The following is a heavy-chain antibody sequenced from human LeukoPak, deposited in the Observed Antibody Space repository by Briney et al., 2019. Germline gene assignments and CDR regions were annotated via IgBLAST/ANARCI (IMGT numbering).Heavy chain of an antibody. CDR1: GFTFSSYW. J-gene: IGHJ4*02. D-gene: IGHD3-10*01. Sequence: PGGSLRLSCAASGFTFSSYWMSWVRQAPGKGLEWMANIKEDGSAKYHVSSVRGRFTISRDNDKNSLYFQMNSLRAEDTAVYYCARLPLISARYYFEYWGQGTLVTVSS. CDR2: IKEDGSAK. CDR3: ARLPLISARYYFEY. V-gene: IGHV3-7*01.